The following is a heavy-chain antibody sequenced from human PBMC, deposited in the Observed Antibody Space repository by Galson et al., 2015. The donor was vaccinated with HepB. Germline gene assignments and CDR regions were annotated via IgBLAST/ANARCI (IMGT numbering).Heavy chain of an antibody. CDR3: AREVRDGYNFGAFDI. CDR2: ISGSGGNT. J-gene: IGHJ3*02. V-gene: IGHV3-23*01. Sequence: SLRLSCAASGFTFSSYAMHWVRQAPGKGLEWVSAISGSGGNTYYADSVKGRFTISRDNAKNTPYLQMNSLRAEDTAVYYCAREVRDGYNFGAFDIWGQGTMVTVSS. D-gene: IGHD5-24*01. CDR1: GFTFSSYA.